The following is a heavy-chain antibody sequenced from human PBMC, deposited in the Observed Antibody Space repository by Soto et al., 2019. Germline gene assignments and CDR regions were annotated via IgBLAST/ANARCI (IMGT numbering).Heavy chain of an antibody. CDR1: GFTFSSYG. CDR2: IWYDRSNK. J-gene: IGHJ6*02. D-gene: IGHD3-10*01. Sequence: QVQLVESGGGVVQPGRSLRLSCAASGFTFSSYGMHWVRQAPGKGLEWVAVIWYDRSNKYYADSVKGRFTISRDNSKNTLYLQMNSLRAEDTAVYYCARDTARAMVRIYYGMDVWGQGTTVTVSS. CDR3: ARDTARAMVRIYYGMDV. V-gene: IGHV3-33*01.